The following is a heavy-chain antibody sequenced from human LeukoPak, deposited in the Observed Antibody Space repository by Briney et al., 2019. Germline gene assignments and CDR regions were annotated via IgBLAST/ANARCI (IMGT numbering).Heavy chain of an antibody. J-gene: IGHJ4*02. CDR1: GGSISSYY. CDR3: ARDLHCGGDCYPLTY. V-gene: IGHV4-59*12. Sequence: SETLSLTCTVSGGSISSYYWSWIRQPPGKGLEWIGYIYYSGSTNYNPSLKSRVTISVDTSKNQFSLKLSSVTAADTAVYYCARDLHCGGDCYPLTYWGQGTLVTVSS. D-gene: IGHD2-21*01. CDR2: IYYSGST.